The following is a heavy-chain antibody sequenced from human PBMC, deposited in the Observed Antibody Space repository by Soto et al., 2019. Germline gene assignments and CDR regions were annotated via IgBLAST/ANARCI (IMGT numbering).Heavy chain of an antibody. V-gene: IGHV4-59*08. CDR1: GGSISSNY. J-gene: IGHJ4*02. D-gene: IGHD1-26*01. Sequence: SETLSLTCTVSGGSISSNYWSWIRLPPGKGLEWIGYIYYSGTTNYNPSLKSRVTISVDTSKNQFSLKLSSVTAADTAVYYCARRYGGNLDYWGQGTLVTVSS. CDR2: IYYSGTT. CDR3: ARRYGGNLDY.